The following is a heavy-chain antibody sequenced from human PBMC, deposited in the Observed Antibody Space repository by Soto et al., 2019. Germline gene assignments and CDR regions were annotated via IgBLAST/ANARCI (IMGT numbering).Heavy chain of an antibody. D-gene: IGHD4-4*01. CDR3: ASGTVTTPDLRPRPGKYYYYGMDV. V-gene: IGHV1-69*13. CDR2: IIPIFGTA. Sequence: SVKVSCKASGGTFSSYAISWVRQAPGQGLEWMGGIIPIFGTANYAQKFQGRVTITADESTSTAYMELSSLRSEDTAVYYCASGTVTTPDLRPRPGKYYYYGMDVWGQGTTVNVS. CDR1: GGTFSSYA. J-gene: IGHJ6*02.